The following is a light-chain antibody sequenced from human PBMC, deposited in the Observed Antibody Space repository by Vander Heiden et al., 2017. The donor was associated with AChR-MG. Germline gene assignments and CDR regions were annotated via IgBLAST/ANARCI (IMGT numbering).Light chain of an antibody. CDR3: QQYYTPLWT. V-gene: IGKV4-1*01. CDR2: WAS. J-gene: IGKJ1*01. Sequence: DIVMTQSPDSLAVSLGERATINCKSSRSVLYSSNNKNYLAWYQQKPGQSPQLLIYWASTRESGVPDRFSGSGSGTDFTLTISSLQAEGVAVYYCQQYYTPLWTFGQGTKVEIK. CDR1: RSVLYSSNNKNY.